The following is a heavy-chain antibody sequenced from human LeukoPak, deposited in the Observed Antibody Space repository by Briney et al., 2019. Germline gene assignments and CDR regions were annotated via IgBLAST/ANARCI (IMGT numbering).Heavy chain of an antibody. Sequence: GASVKVSCKASGYTFTSYDINWVRQATGQGLEWMGWMNPNSGNTGYAQKFQGRVTMTRNTSISTAYMELSSLRSEDTAVYYCARGSPTTRSGIYPYYFDYWGQGTLVTVSS. V-gene: IGHV1-8*01. CDR3: ARGSPTTRSGIYPYYFDY. CDR2: MNPNSGNT. D-gene: IGHD3-10*01. J-gene: IGHJ4*02. CDR1: GYTFTSYD.